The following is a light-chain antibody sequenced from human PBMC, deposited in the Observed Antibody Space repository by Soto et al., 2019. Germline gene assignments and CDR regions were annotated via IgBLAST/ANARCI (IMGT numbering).Light chain of an antibody. CDR3: QQYVSPPWT. CDR2: GAS. CDR1: QSLSKTY. V-gene: IGKV3-20*01. Sequence: EIVLTQSPGTLSSSPGERATLSCRASQSLSKTYLAWYQKKPGQAPRLLIDGASNRATGTPDRFSGSGSGPDFTLTISRLEPEDFAVYYCQQYVSPPWTFGQGTKVEIK. J-gene: IGKJ1*01.